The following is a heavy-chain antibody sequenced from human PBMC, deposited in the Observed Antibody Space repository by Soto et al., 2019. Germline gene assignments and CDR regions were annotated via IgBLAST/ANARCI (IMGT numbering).Heavy chain of an antibody. CDR2: IYSGGST. J-gene: IGHJ4*02. V-gene: IGHV3-66*04. Sequence: GGSLRLSCAASGFTVSSNYISWVRQAPGKGMERVSVIYSGGSTYYADSVKGRFSISRDNSKNTLYLQMNSLRAEDTAVYYCASQDYYDSSGYYRDYWGQGTLVTVSS. CDR1: GFTVSSNY. CDR3: ASQDYYDSSGYYRDY. D-gene: IGHD3-22*01.